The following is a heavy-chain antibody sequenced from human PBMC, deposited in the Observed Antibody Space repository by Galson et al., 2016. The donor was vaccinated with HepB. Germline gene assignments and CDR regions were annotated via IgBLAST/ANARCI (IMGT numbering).Heavy chain of an antibody. CDR2: ISWNSLII. J-gene: IGHJ4*02. V-gene: IGHV3-9*01. CDR1: GFTFDDHA. Sequence: SLRLSCAATGFTFDDHAMHWVRQAPGKGLEWVSGISWNSLIIVYADSVKGRFTVSRDNAENSLYLHVNSLRPEDSAFYYCAKDKSPYASTWIDYWGQGTLVTVSP. CDR3: AKDKSPYASTWIDY. D-gene: IGHD2-2*01.